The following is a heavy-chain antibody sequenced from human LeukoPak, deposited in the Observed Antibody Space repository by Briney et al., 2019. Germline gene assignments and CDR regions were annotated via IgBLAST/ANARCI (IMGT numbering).Heavy chain of an antibody. J-gene: IGHJ4*02. CDR3: AKVANADSSGWYDERRKKYYFDY. CDR1: GFTFSSYG. CDR2: ISHDGSNK. D-gene: IGHD6-19*01. Sequence: GRSLRLSCAASGFTFSSYGMHWVRQAPGKGLEWVAVISHDGSNKYYADSVKGRFTISRDNSKNTLYLQMNSLRAEDTAVYYCAKVANADSSGWYDERRKKYYFDYWGQGTLVTVSS. V-gene: IGHV3-30*18.